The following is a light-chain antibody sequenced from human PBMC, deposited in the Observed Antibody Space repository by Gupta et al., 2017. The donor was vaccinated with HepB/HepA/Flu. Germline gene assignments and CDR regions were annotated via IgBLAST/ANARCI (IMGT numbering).Light chain of an antibody. CDR3: TADTVVSSWV. J-gene: IGLJ3*02. CDR2: DVP. V-gene: IGLV2-14*03. CDR1: KTDIGSFKF. Sequence: QSALAQPASGSGSPGQSITISFTGSKTDIGSFKFVSCFQQDPGNGLKLIIYDVPTRPTWVSDRFSDAKSGNTASLTISGLLAVDEAYYHCTADTVVSSWVFGCGSNLPVL.